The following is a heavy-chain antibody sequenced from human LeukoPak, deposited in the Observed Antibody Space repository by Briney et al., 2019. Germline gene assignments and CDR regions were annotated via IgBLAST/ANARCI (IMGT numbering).Heavy chain of an antibody. CDR3: ARARGYSGYASLDY. Sequence: GSSLRLSCAASGFTFSSYAMHWVRQAPGKGLEWVAVISYGGSNKYYADSVKGRFTISRDNSKNTLYLQMNSLRAEDTAVYYCARARGYSGYASLDYWGQGTLVTVSS. J-gene: IGHJ4*02. CDR1: GFTFSSYA. CDR2: ISYGGSNK. D-gene: IGHD5-12*01. V-gene: IGHV3-30-3*01.